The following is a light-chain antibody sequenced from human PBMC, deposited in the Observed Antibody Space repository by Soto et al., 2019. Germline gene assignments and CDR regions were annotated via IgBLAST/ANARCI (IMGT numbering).Light chain of an antibody. CDR1: SRDVGGYNF. CDR3: SSYAGSKNTNVV. Sequence: QSVLTQPPSASGSPGQSVTISCTGTSRDVGGYNFVSWYQQHPGKAPKLMNYEVNNRPSEVPNRFSSSKSGNTPSLTVSGLQDEDEADYYCSSYAGSKNTNVVFCGGTKITVL. J-gene: IGLJ2*01. CDR2: EVN. V-gene: IGLV2-8*01.